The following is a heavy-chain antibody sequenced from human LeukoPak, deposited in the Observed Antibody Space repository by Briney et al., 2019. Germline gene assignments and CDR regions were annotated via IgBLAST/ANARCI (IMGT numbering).Heavy chain of an antibody. V-gene: IGHV4-59*01. D-gene: IGHD3-9*01. CDR3: ASWGGGTIL. Sequence: TSETLSLTCTVSGGSIRSYYWSWIRQPPGKGLEWIGYIYYSGSTKYNPSLKSRVTISVDTSRNQFSLKLSSVTAADTAIYYCASWGGGTILWGQGTLVTVSS. CDR2: IYYSGST. J-gene: IGHJ4*02. CDR1: GGSIRSYY.